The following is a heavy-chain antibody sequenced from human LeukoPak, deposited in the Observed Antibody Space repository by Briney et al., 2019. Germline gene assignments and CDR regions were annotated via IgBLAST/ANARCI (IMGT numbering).Heavy chain of an antibody. J-gene: IGHJ4*02. CDR1: GGSFSGYY. Sequence: SETLSLTCAVYGGSFSGYYWTWIRQPPEKGLEWIGEINHSGSTNYNPSLKSRVTMSVDTSKNQFSLKLSSVTAADTAVYYCARGRSAPVGFGAPPGSYWGQGTLVTVSS. CDR2: INHSGST. V-gene: IGHV4-34*01. D-gene: IGHD3-10*01. CDR3: ARGRSAPVGFGAPPGSY.